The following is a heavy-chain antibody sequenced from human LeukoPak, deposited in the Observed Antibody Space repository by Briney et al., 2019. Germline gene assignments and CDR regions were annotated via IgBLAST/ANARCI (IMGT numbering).Heavy chain of an antibody. CDR1: GGTFSSYA. CDR2: IIPIFGTA. D-gene: IGHD3-10*01. CDR3: ASNFQSYHFDY. Sequence: GASVKVSCKASGGTFSSYAISGVRQAPGQGLEWMGGIIPIFGTANYAQKFQGRVTITADKSTSTAYMELSSLRSEDTAVYYCASNFQSYHFDYWGQGTLVTVSS. J-gene: IGHJ4*02. V-gene: IGHV1-69*06.